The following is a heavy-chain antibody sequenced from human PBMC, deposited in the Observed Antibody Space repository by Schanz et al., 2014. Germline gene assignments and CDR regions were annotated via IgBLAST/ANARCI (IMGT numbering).Heavy chain of an antibody. CDR2: ITTGGNT. CDR3: ARPSDSSWYMDV. Sequence: EVQLLESGGGLVQPGGSLRLSCSASGFTFSTYAMSWARQTPGKGLEWVSSITTGGNTYYRDSVKGRFIVSRDNSKNTLYLQMNSLRAEDTAVYYCARPSDSSWYMDVWGKGTTVTVSS. J-gene: IGHJ6*03. D-gene: IGHD2-21*02. CDR1: GFTFSTYA. V-gene: IGHV3-23*01.